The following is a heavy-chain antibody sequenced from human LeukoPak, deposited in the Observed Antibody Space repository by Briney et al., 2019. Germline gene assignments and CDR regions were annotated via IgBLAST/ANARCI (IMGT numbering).Heavy chain of an antibody. CDR3: ARGRGLFTRTFDY. V-gene: IGHV4-61*02. J-gene: IGHJ4*02. CDR1: GGSISSGSYY. Sequence: PSETLSLTCTVSGGSISSGSYYWSWIRQPAGKGLEWIGRIYTSGSTNYNPSLKSRVTISVDTSKNQFSLKLSSVTAADTAVYYCARGRGLFTRTFDYWGQGTLVTVSS. CDR2: IYTSGST. D-gene: IGHD3-22*01.